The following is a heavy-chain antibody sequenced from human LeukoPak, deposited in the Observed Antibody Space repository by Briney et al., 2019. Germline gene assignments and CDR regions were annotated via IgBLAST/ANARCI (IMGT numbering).Heavy chain of an antibody. D-gene: IGHD6-19*01. CDR2: ISSSSSYI. CDR1: GFTFSSYS. J-gene: IGHJ6*02. Sequence: GGSLRLSCAASGFTFSSYSMNWVRQAPGKGLEWVSSISSSSSYIYYADSVKGRFTISRDNAKNSLYLQMNSLRAEDTAAYYCARGQYSSEGMDVWGQGTTVTVSS. CDR3: ARGQYSSEGMDV. V-gene: IGHV3-21*01.